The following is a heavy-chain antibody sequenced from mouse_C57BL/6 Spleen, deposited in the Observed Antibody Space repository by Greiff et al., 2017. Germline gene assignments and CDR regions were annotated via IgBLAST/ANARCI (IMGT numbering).Heavy chain of an antibody. D-gene: IGHD2-3*01. Sequence: VQLQQSGPVLVKPGASVKMSCKASGYTFTDYYMNWVKQSHGKSLEWIGVINPYNGGTSYNQKFKGKATLTVDKSSSTAYMELNSLTSEDSAVYYCARTDDGYPMDYWGQGTSVTVSS. CDR3: ARTDDGYPMDY. CDR1: GYTFTDYY. V-gene: IGHV1-19*01. J-gene: IGHJ4*01. CDR2: INPYNGGT.